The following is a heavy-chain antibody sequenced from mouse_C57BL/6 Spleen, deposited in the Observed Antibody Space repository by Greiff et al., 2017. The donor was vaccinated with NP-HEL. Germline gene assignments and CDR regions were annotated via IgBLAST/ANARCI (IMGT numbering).Heavy chain of an antibody. V-gene: IGHV5-4*03. D-gene: IGHD1-1*01. Sequence: EVMLVESGGGLVKPGGSLKLSCAASGFTFSSYAMSWVRQTPEKRLEWVATISDGGSYTYYPDNVKGRFTISRDNAKNNLYLQMSHLKSEDTAMYYCARRGSYYYGSSYFDYWGQGTTLTVSS. CDR3: ARRGSYYYGSSYFDY. J-gene: IGHJ2*01. CDR1: GFTFSSYA. CDR2: ISDGGSYT.